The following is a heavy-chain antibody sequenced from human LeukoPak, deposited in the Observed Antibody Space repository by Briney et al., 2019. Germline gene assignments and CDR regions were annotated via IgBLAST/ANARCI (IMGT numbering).Heavy chain of an antibody. D-gene: IGHD2-15*01. J-gene: IGHJ4*02. Sequence: ASVKVSFKSSGYTFTSYGISWVRQAPGQGLELMGWISAYNGNTNYEQKLQGRVTMTTDTSTSTAYMELRSLRSDDTAVYYCARGRYCSGGSCYFLDYWGQGTLVTVSS. CDR2: ISAYNGNT. V-gene: IGHV1-18*04. CDR3: ARGRYCSGGSCYFLDY. CDR1: GYTFTSYG.